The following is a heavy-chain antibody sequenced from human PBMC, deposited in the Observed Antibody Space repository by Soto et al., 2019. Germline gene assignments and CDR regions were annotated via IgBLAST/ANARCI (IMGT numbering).Heavy chain of an antibody. D-gene: IGHD3-3*01. J-gene: IGHJ6*02. CDR3: AKNMDFCSGFIKSRGAYVIDV. Sequence: GGSLRLSCAASGFTFSNYALHCVRQAPGKGLEWVAAISYDGSHKYYAESVKGRFTISRDNAKNSLYLQLNSLRAEDTAVYYCAKNMDFCSGFIKSRGAYVIDVSCQATTVSGS. CDR1: GFTFSNYA. V-gene: IGHV3-30-3*02. CDR2: ISYDGSHK.